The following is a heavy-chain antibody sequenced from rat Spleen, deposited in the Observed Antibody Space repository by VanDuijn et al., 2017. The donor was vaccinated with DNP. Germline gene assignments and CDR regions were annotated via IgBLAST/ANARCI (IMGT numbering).Heavy chain of an antibody. CDR2: ISYDGTST. CDR1: GFTYSNYV. Sequence: EVQLVESGGGLVQPGRSLKLSCAASGFTYSNYVMVWVRQAPTKGLEWVATISYDGTSTYYRGSVKGRFTISRDNAKSTLYLQMDSVRSEDTAAYYVVSRPPPTRGPFDYWGQGVTVTVSS. J-gene: IGHJ2*01. CDR3: VSRPPPTRGPFDY. D-gene: IGHD1-4*01. V-gene: IGHV5-29*01.